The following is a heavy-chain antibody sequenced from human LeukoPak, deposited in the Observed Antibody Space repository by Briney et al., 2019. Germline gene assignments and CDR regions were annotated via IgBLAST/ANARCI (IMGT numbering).Heavy chain of an antibody. CDR1: GYTFTSYG. J-gene: IGHJ3*01. V-gene: IGHV1-69*04. CDR2: IVPILGIA. Sequence: AASVKVSCKASGYTFTSYGISWVRQAPGQGLEWMGRIVPILGIANYAQEFQGRLIITADKATSSAYMELSSLRSEDTAVYYCARDQGDNSYGYYAIWYAFDVWGQGTMVTVSS. CDR3: ARDQGDNSYGYYAIWYAFDV. D-gene: IGHD5-18*01.